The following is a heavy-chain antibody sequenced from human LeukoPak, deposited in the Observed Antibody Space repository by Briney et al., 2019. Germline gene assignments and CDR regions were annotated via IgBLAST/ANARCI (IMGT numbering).Heavy chain of an antibody. Sequence: GESLRISCKGSGYRFTSYWISWVRQMPGKGLELMGRIDPSDSYTNYSPSFQGHVTISADKSISTAYLQWSSLKASDNAMYYCAQSRITGTTDWFDPWSQGTLVTVSS. CDR2: IDPSDSYT. CDR1: GYRFTSYW. V-gene: IGHV5-10-1*01. J-gene: IGHJ5*02. D-gene: IGHD1-7*01. CDR3: AQSRITGTTDWFDP.